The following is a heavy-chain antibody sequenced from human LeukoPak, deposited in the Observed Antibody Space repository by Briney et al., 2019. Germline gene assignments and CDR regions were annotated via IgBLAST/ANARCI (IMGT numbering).Heavy chain of an antibody. CDR1: GFTFSTYW. D-gene: IGHD1-26*01. V-gene: IGHV3-7*01. Sequence: PGGSLRLSCAASGFTFSTYWMAWVRQAPGKGLEWVANIKGDESAKHQADSVKGRLTISRDNAQNSVYLQMNSLRGEDTAVYYCARDVVGSLDYWGQGTLVTVSS. CDR2: IKGDESAK. CDR3: ARDVVGSLDY. J-gene: IGHJ4*02.